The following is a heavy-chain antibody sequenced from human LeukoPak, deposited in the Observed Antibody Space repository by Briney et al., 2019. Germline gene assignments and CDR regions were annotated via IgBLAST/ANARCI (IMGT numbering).Heavy chain of an antibody. J-gene: IGHJ4*02. CDR3: ARDSPTGTFDY. CDR2: IIPILGIA. D-gene: IGHD1-1*01. V-gene: IGHV1-69*04. Sequence: GASVRVSCKASGGTFSSYAISWVRQTPGQGLEWMGRIIPILGIANYAQKFQGRVTITADKSTSTAYMELSSLRSEDTAVYYCARDSPTGTFDYWGQGTLVTVSS. CDR1: GGTFSSYA.